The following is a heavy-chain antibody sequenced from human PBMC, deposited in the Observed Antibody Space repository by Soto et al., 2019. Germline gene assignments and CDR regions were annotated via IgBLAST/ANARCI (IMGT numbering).Heavy chain of an antibody. CDR3: ARGDCSSTRCYLLGVEYFHR. J-gene: IGHJ1*01. CDR2: IYYTGST. CDR1: GGSISSYY. Sequence: QVQLQESGPGLVKPSETLSLTCTVSGGSISSYYWSWIRQPPGKALEWIGSIYYTGSTNYNPSLKSRVTISVDTSKNQFSLKLSSVTAADTAVYYCARGDCSSTRCYLLGVEYFHRWGQGTLVTVSS. V-gene: IGHV4-59*08. D-gene: IGHD2-2*01.